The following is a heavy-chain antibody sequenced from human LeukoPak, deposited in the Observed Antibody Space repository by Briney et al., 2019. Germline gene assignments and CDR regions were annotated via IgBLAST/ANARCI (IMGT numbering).Heavy chain of an antibody. Sequence: PGGSLRLSCAASGFTFSSYAMSWVRQAPGKGLEWVSAISGSGGSTYYADSVKGRFTISRDNSKNTLYLQMNSLRAEDTAVYYCAKDRRLRRRFGELFQLPGYYYYYMDVWGKGTTVTVSS. J-gene: IGHJ6*03. CDR1: GFTFSSYA. V-gene: IGHV3-23*01. D-gene: IGHD3-10*01. CDR2: ISGSGGST. CDR3: AKDRRLRRRFGELFQLPGYYYYYMDV.